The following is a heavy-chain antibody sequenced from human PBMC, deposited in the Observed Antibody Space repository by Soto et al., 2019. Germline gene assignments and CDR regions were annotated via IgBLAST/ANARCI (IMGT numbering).Heavy chain of an antibody. J-gene: IGHJ4*02. V-gene: IGHV3-30*18. D-gene: IGHD6-19*01. Sequence: GGSLRLSCAASGFTFSSYGMHWVRQAPGKGLEWVAVISYDGSNKYYADSMKGRFTISRDNSKNTLYLQMNSLRAEDMVVYYCAKDKQWLVRGYFDYWGQGTLVTVSS. CDR1: GFTFSSYG. CDR3: AKDKQWLVRGYFDY. CDR2: ISYDGSNK.